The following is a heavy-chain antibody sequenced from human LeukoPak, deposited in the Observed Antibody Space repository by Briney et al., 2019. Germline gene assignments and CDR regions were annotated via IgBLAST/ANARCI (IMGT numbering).Heavy chain of an antibody. Sequence: PGGSLRLSCAASGFIFNTYVMHWVRQAPGKGLEWLAFIRYDGSNKNYADSVKGRFTTSRDNTKNSLYLQMNSLRAEDTAVYYCARGTDSNSWYTVDAFDIWGQGTMVTVSS. CDR1: GFIFNTYV. J-gene: IGHJ3*02. D-gene: IGHD6-13*01. CDR2: IRYDGSNK. V-gene: IGHV3-30*02. CDR3: ARGTDSNSWYTVDAFDI.